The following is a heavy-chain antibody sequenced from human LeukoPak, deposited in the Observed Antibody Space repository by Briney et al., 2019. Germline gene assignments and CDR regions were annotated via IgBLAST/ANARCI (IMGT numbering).Heavy chain of an antibody. CDR3: ARDFGYQLPLDAFDI. CDR1: GFTFSSYA. Sequence: GRSLRLSCAASGFTFSSYAMHWVRQAPGKGLEWVAVISYDGSNKYYADSVKGRFTISRDNSKNTLYLQMNSLRAADTAVYYCARDFGYQLPLDAFDIWGQGTMVTVSS. V-gene: IGHV3-30-3*01. CDR2: ISYDGSNK. D-gene: IGHD2-2*01. J-gene: IGHJ3*02.